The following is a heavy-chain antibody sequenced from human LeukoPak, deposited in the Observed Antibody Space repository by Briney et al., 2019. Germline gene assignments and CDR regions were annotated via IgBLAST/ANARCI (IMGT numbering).Heavy chain of an antibody. CDR2: IYYSGST. CDR3: ARDRGGTSGPDAFDI. V-gene: IGHV4-59*01. CDR1: GGSIRSYY. J-gene: IGHJ3*02. Sequence: SETLSLTCTVSGGSIRSYYWSWIRQPPGKGLEWIAYIYYSGSTNYNPSLKSRVTISVDTSKNQFSLKLSSVTAADTAVYYCARDRGGTSGPDAFDIWGQGTMVTVSS. D-gene: IGHD1-26*01.